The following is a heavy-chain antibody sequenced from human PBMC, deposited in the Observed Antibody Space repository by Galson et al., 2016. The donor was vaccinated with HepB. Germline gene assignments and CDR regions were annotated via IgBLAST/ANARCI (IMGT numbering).Heavy chain of an antibody. CDR1: GFTFTSSA. CDR3: ATDGGDTYSNWFDR. D-gene: IGHD2-21*01. V-gene: IGHV1-58*01. Sequence: SVKVSCKASGFTFTSSAVQWVRQARGQRLEWIGRIVVGSGNTNYAQKFQERVTFTRDMSTSTAYMELSGLRSDDTAVYYCATDGGDTYSNWFDRWGQGTLVTVSS. J-gene: IGHJ5*02. CDR2: IVVGSGNT.